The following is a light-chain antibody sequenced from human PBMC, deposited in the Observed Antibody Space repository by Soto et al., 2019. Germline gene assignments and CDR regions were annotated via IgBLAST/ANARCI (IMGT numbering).Light chain of an antibody. V-gene: IGKV3-20*01. CDR1: QSVSSN. J-gene: IGKJ1*01. CDR3: QQYGSSPRT. Sequence: ETVLAQSPGTLSLSPGERATLSCRASQSVSSNFAWYQQKPGQAPRLLIYGASSRATGIPDRFSGSGSGTDFTLTISRLEPEDFAVYYCQQYGSSPRTFGQGTK. CDR2: GAS.